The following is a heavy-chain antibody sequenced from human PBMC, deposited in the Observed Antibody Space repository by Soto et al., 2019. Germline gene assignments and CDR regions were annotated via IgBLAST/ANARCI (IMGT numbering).Heavy chain of an antibody. CDR3: VRDWQLSP. V-gene: IGHV1-18*01. D-gene: IGHD1-1*01. CDR2: ISGHNGNT. J-gene: IGHJ5*02. CDR1: GYTLTNYG. Sequence: QVQLVQSGDEVKKTGASVKVSCRASGYTLTNYGISWVRQAPGQGLFWMGWISGHNGNTLYAQHVQGRLPLTIDTSTNTAYMELMSLKIDDTAMYYCVRDWQLSPWGQGTLVTVSS.